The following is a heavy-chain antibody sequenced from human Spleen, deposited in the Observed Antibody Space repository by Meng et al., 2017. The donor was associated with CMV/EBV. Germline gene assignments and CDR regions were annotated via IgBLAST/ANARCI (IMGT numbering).Heavy chain of an antibody. D-gene: IGHD2-2*01. CDR3: ASLGYCSSTSCSVFDY. V-gene: IGHV1-2*02. Sequence: VQLVQSGGWVKKPGASVKVSCKASGYTFTSYYMHWVRQAPGQGLEWMGWINPNSGGTNYAQKFQGRVTMTRDTSISTAYMELSRLRSDDTAVYYCASLGYCSSTSCSVFDYWGQGTLVTVSS. CDR2: INPNSGGT. CDR1: GYTFTSYY. J-gene: IGHJ4*02.